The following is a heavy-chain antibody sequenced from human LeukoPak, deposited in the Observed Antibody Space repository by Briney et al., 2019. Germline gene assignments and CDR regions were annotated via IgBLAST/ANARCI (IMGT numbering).Heavy chain of an antibody. V-gene: IGHV3-74*01. CDR1: GFTFSNCA. CDR3: TREVSGSLYFDY. CDR2: INIDGSSG. Sequence: GGSLRLSCAASGFTFSNCAMNWVRQAPGKGLVWVSRINIDGSSGSYADSVEGRFTISRDNAKNTVYLQMNSPRAEDTAVYYCTREVSGSLYFDYWGQGTLVTVSS. D-gene: IGHD1-26*01. J-gene: IGHJ4*02.